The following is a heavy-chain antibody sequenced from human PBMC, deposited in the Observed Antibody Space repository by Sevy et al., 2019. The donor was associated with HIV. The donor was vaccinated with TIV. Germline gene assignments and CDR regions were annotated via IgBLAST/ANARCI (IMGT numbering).Heavy chain of an antibody. J-gene: IGHJ3*02. CDR3: AKHCSHYFDNSGYGEAFDI. CDR2: IHHSGST. V-gene: IGHV4-39*01. D-gene: IGHD3-22*01. Sequence: SETLSLTCSVSGASISSTIYYWAWIRQSPGKGLEWFGSIHHSGSTYYNLSLKSRVTISVDTSKNQFSLKLNSVTAAATAVYYCAKHCSHYFDNSGYGEAFDIWGQGTKVTVSS. CDR1: GASISSTIYY.